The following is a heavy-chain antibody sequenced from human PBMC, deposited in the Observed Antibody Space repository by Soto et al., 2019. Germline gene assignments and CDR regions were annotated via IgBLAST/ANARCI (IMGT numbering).Heavy chain of an antibody. CDR2: ISSSSSTI. V-gene: IGHV3-48*02. J-gene: IGHJ4*02. CDR3: ARDAAYDWKTGTPFDY. CDR1: GFTFSSYS. D-gene: IGHD1-1*01. Sequence: EVQLVESGGGLVQPGGSLRLSCAASGFTFSSYSMNWVRQAPGKGLEWVSYISSSSSTIYYADSVKGRFTISRDNAKNSLYLQMNSLRDEDTAVYYCARDAAYDWKTGTPFDYWGQGTLVTVSS.